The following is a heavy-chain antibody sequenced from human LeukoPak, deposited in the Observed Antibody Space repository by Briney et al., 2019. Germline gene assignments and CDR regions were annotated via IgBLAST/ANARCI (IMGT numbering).Heavy chain of an antibody. D-gene: IGHD6-13*01. V-gene: IGHV4-34*01. CDR1: GGSFSGYY. J-gene: IGHJ6*03. Sequence: SETLSLTCAVCGGSFSGYYWSWIRQPPGKGLEWIGEINHSGSTNYNPSLKSRVTISVDTSKNQFSLKLSSVTAADTAVYYCARLKQQPRPYYYYYYMDVWGKGTTVTISS. CDR3: ARLKQQPRPYYYYYYMDV. CDR2: INHSGST.